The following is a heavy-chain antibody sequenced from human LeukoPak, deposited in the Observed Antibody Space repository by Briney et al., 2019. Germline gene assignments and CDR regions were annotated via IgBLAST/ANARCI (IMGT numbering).Heavy chain of an antibody. CDR1: GYTFTSYD. CDR3: AGLNVGYCSSTSCYGAFDI. CDR2: TNPNSGNT. V-gene: IGHV1-8*01. D-gene: IGHD2-2*01. Sequence: ASVKVSCKASGYTFTSYDINWVRQATGQGLEWIGWTNPNSGNTGYAQKFQGRVTMTRNTSISTAYMELSSLRSEDTAVYYCAGLNVGYCSSTSCYGAFDIWGQGTMVTVSS. J-gene: IGHJ3*02.